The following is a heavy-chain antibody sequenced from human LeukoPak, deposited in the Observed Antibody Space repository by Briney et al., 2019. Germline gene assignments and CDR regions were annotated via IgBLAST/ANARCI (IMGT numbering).Heavy chain of an antibody. CDR1: GFTFSSYS. Sequence: PGGSLRLSCAASGFTFSSYSMNWVRQAPGKGLEWVSSISGSSSYIYYADSVKGRFTISRDNAKNSLYLQMNSLRAEDTAVYYCARYHYYASGSNDAFDIWGQGTMVTVSS. CDR3: ARYHYYASGSNDAFDI. V-gene: IGHV3-21*01. D-gene: IGHD3-10*01. J-gene: IGHJ3*02. CDR2: ISGSSSYI.